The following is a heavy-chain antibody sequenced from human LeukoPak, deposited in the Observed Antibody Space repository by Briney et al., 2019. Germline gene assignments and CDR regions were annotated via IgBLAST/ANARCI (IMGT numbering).Heavy chain of an antibody. CDR1: GGSFSGYY. CDR2: INHSGST. V-gene: IGHV4-34*01. CDR3: ARRLPPRPRISMVRGVSYFDY. D-gene: IGHD3-10*01. J-gene: IGHJ4*02. Sequence: PSETLSLTCAVYGGSFSGYYWSWIRKPPGKGLEWIGEINHSGSTNYNPSLKSRVTISVDTSKNQFSLKLSSVTAADTAVYYCARRLPPRPRISMVRGVSYFDYWGQGTLVTVSS.